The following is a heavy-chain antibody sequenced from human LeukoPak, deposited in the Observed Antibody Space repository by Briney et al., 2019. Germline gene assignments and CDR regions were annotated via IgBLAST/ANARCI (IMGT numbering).Heavy chain of an antibody. CDR2: IKSDGITI. D-gene: IGHD1-20*01. CDR3: LRDLNWSLDQ. J-gene: IGHJ4*02. CDR1: GFTFSFYA. V-gene: IGHV3-74*01. Sequence: GGSLRLSCAASGFTFSFYAMSWVRQAPGKGLVWVSRIKSDGITITYADSVKGRFTISRDNAKNTLYLQMNSLRAEDTAVYYCLRDLNWSLDQWGQGTLVTVSS.